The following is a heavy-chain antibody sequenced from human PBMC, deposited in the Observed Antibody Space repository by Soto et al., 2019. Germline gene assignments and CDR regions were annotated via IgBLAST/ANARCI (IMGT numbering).Heavy chain of an antibody. Sequence: ASVKVSCKASGYTFSSYGISWVRQAPGQGLEWMGWINPNSGGTNYAQKFQGWVTMTRDTSISTAYMELSRLRSDDTAVYYCARAGKTYYYDSSGYSRGPCFDYWGQGTLVTVSS. J-gene: IGHJ4*02. CDR1: GYTFSSYG. CDR3: ARAGKTYYYDSSGYSRGPCFDY. CDR2: INPNSGGT. D-gene: IGHD3-22*01. V-gene: IGHV1-2*04.